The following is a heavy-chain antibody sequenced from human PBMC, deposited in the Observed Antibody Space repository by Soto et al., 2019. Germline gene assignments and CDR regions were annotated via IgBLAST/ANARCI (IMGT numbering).Heavy chain of an antibody. D-gene: IGHD3-9*01. CDR2: ISSNGGST. J-gene: IGHJ4*02. CDR1: GFTFSSYA. Sequence: PGGSLRLSCAASGFTFSSYAMHWVRQAPGKGLEYVSAISSNGGSTYYANSVKGRFTISRDNSKNTLYLQMGSLRAEDMAVYYCARVGSGILTGYYEFDYWGQGTLVTVSS. V-gene: IGHV3-64*01. CDR3: ARVGSGILTGYYEFDY.